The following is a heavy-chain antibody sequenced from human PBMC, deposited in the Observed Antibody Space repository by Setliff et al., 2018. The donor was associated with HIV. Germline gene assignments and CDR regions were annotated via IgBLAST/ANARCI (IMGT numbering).Heavy chain of an antibody. J-gene: IGHJ4*02. CDR3: ARGKTWLRFLDY. D-gene: IGHD5-12*01. CDR2: INTHSGYT. V-gene: IGHV1-18*01. CDR1: GYTFNNYG. Sequence: AASVKVSCKASGYTFNNYGISWVRQAPGQGLEWMGWINTHSGYTNYAQNVQGRVTVTMDTSTSTAYMELRSLKSDDTAVYYCARGKTWLRFLDYWGRGTLVTVSS.